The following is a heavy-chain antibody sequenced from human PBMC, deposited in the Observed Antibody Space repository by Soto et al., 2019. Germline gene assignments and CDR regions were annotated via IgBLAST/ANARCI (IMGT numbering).Heavy chain of an antibody. V-gene: IGHV3-21*06. D-gene: IGHD2-8*01. J-gene: IGHJ5*02. CDR1: GFTFSSYI. CDR3: ARGYCTNGVCSGFDP. CDR2: ISSSSSYI. Sequence: PGGSLRLSRAASGFTFSSYIMNWVRQAPGKGLEWVSSISSSSSYIYYADSVKGRFTISRDNAKNSLYLQMNSLRAEDTAVYYCARGYCTNGVCSGFDPWGRGTLVTVSS.